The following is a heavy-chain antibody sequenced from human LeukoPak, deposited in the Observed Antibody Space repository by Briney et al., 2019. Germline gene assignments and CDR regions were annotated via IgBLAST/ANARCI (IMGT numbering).Heavy chain of an antibody. CDR1: GYTFTSYD. D-gene: IGHD3-3*01. J-gene: IGHJ6*02. CDR2: MNPNSGNT. Sequence: ASVKVSCKASGYTFTSYDINWVRQATGQGLEWMGWMNPNSGNTGYAQKFQGRVTMTRNTSISTAYMELSSLRSGDTAVYYCAKTVSLYYDFWSGYYTPYYYYGMDVWGQGTTVTVSS. V-gene: IGHV1-8*01. CDR3: AKTVSLYYDFWSGYYTPYYYYGMDV.